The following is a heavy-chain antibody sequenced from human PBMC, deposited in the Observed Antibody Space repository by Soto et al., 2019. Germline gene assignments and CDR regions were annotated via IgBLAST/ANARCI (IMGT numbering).Heavy chain of an antibody. Sequence: QVQLVQSGAEVKKPGSSVKVSCKASGGTFSSYISWVRQAPGQGLEWMGRIIPILGIANYAQKFQGRVTITADKSTSTAYRELSSLRSEDTAVYYCARLLYYDSSGYPVDYWGQGTLVTVSS. J-gene: IGHJ4*02. V-gene: IGHV1-69*02. CDR3: ARLLYYDSSGYPVDY. CDR1: GGTFSSY. CDR2: IIPILGIA. D-gene: IGHD3-22*01.